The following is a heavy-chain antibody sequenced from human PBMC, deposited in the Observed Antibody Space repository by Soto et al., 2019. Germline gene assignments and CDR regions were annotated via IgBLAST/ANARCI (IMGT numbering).Heavy chain of an antibody. Sequence: GGSLRLSCAASGFTVSSNYMSWVRQAPGKGLEWVSVIYSGGSTYYADSVKGRFTISRDNSKNTLYLQMNSLRAEDTAVYYCAKSKGGYDYIWGSSAYYFDYWGQGTLVTVSS. CDR3: AKSKGGYDYIWGSSAYYFDY. V-gene: IGHV3-66*01. J-gene: IGHJ4*02. D-gene: IGHD3-16*01. CDR2: IYSGGST. CDR1: GFTVSSNY.